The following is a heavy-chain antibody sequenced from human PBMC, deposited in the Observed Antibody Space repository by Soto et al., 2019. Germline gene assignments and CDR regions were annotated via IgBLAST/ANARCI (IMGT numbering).Heavy chain of an antibody. J-gene: IGHJ3*02. CDR2: ISSSSSYI. CDR1: GFTFSSYS. Sequence: GGSLRLSCAASGFTFSSYSMNWVRQAPGKGLEWVSSISSSSSYIYYADSVKGRFTISRDNAKNSLYLQMNSLRAEDTAVYYCARVLLWFGELLWSEGAFDIWGQGTMVTVS. CDR3: ARVLLWFGELLWSEGAFDI. D-gene: IGHD3-10*01. V-gene: IGHV3-21*01.